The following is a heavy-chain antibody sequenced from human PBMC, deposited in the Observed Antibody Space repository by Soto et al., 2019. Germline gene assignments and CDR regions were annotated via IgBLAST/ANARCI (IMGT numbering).Heavy chain of an antibody. CDR2: IRGGGNT. CDR1: GFTVSTDW. V-gene: IGHV3-66*01. CDR3: VRENYYYGMDV. J-gene: IGHJ6*02. Sequence: EVQLVESGGGLVQPGGSLRLSCAASGFTVSTDWMYWVRQAPGKGLEWVSVIRGGGNTFYADSVEGRFTISRDNSQNTVYLQMNGLRVEDTAMYYCVRENYYYGMDVWGQGTTVTVSS.